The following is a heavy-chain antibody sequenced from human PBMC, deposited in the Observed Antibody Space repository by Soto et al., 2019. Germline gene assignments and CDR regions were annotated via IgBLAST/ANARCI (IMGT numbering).Heavy chain of an antibody. V-gene: IGHV3-30*18. Sequence: PGGSLRLSCAASGFTFSSYGMHWVRQAPGKGLEWVAVISYDGSNKYYADSVKGRFTISRDNSKNTLYLQMNSLRAEDTAVYYCAKDLDPVYGGDGFQHWGQGTLVTVSS. D-gene: IGHD2-21*02. CDR2: ISYDGSNK. CDR3: AKDLDPVYGGDGFQH. J-gene: IGHJ1*01. CDR1: GFTFSSYG.